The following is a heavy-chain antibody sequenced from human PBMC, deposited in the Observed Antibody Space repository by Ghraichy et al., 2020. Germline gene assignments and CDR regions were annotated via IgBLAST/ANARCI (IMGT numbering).Heavy chain of an antibody. V-gene: IGHV4-61*02. CDR2: IYTSGST. CDR3: ARQSSGQRGWFDP. D-gene: IGHD2-15*01. Sequence: SETLSLTCTVSGGSISSGSYYWSWIRQPAGKGLEWIGRIYTSGSTNYNPSLKSRVTISVDTSKNQFSLKLSSVTAADTAVYYCARQSSGQRGWFDPWGQGTLVTVSS. J-gene: IGHJ5*02. CDR1: GGSISSGSYY.